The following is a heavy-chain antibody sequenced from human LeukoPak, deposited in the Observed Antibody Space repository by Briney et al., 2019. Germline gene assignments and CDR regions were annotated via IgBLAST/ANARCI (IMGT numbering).Heavy chain of an antibody. CDR1: GYTFTGYY. CDR2: INPNSGGT. V-gene: IGHV1-2*02. Sequence: ASVKVSCKASGYTFTGYYMHWVRQAPGQGLEWMGWINPNSGGTNYAQKFQGRVTMTRDSSTSTAYMELSRLRSDDTAVYYCAPSPREMATIGYWGQGTLVTVSS. D-gene: IGHD5-24*01. J-gene: IGHJ4*02. CDR3: APSPREMATIGY.